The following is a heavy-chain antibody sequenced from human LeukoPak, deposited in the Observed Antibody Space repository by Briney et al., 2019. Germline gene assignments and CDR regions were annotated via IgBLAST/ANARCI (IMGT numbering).Heavy chain of an antibody. CDR2: ITDSGSTI. CDR3: TRSIGLTGGGVDV. Sequence: PGGSLRLSCAASGFTFRDYNMNWVRQAPGKGLEWVSYITDSGSTIHYADSVNGRFTISRDNAKNSLYLQMNSLRAEDSAVYYCTRSIGLTGGGVDVWGRGTTVTVSS. CDR1: GFTFRDYN. D-gene: IGHD3-9*01. J-gene: IGHJ6*02. V-gene: IGHV3-11*01.